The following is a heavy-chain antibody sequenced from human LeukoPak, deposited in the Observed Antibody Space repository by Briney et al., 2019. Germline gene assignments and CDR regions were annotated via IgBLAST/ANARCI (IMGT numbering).Heavy chain of an antibody. CDR2: IYHSGST. J-gene: IGHJ4*02. Sequence: PSETLSLTCAVSGGSISSSNWWSWVRQPPGKGLEWIGEIYHSGSTNYNPSLKSRVTISVDKSKNQFSLKLSSVTAADTAVYYCARSPIQLWNYFDYWGQGTLVTVSS. V-gene: IGHV4-4*02. D-gene: IGHD5-18*01. CDR3: ARSPIQLWNYFDY. CDR1: GGSISSSNW.